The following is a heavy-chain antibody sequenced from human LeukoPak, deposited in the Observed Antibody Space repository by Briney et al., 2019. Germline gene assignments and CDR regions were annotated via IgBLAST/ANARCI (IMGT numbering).Heavy chain of an antibody. J-gene: IGHJ4*02. D-gene: IGHD3-10*01. CDR2: IGSSGTFT. CDR3: SKTPGDLWSWYDY. Sequence: GGSLRLSCAASGFTFSSYSMTWVRQAPGKGLEWVSSIGSSGTFTYYAESVKGRFAVSRDNARNSLYLEMNSLRAEDTAIYYCSKTPGDLWSWYDYWGQGTLVTVSS. CDR1: GFTFSSYS. V-gene: IGHV3-21*01.